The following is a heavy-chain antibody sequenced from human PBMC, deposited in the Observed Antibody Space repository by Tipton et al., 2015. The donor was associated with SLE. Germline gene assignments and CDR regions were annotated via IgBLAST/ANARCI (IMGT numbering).Heavy chain of an antibody. Sequence: SLRLPCAASGFTFSNFWMHWVRQAPGKGLVWVSRIYTVGRRIQYADSVKGRFTISRDNAKNTLYLEMNSLRAEDAAVYYCARGLFSDYGIDSWGQGTLVTVSS. CDR3: ARGLFSDYGIDS. J-gene: IGHJ4*02. CDR2: IYTVGRRI. V-gene: IGHV3-74*01. CDR1: GFTFSNFW. D-gene: IGHD4-17*01.